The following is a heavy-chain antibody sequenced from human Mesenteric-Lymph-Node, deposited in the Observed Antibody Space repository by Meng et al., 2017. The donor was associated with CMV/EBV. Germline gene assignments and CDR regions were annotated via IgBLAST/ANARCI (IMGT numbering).Heavy chain of an antibody. V-gene: IGHV4-59*01. D-gene: IGHD3-3*01. J-gene: IGHJ6*02. CDR3: ARDQATIFGVVPYGMDV. Sequence: SETLSLTCTVSGGSISSYYWSWIRQAPGKGLEWIGYIDESGGTNYNPSLKSRVTILIDASKRQFSLRVRSVTAADTAVYYCARDQATIFGVVPYGMDVWGQGTTVTVSS. CDR1: GGSISSYY. CDR2: IDESGGT.